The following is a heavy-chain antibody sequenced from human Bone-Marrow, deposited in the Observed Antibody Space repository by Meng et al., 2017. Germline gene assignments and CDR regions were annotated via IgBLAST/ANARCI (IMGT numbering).Heavy chain of an antibody. CDR3: AKAPICGGDCLSFGMYV. V-gene: IGHV3-43D*03. CDR2: ICWDGGST. D-gene: IGHD2-21*02. Sequence: GESLKISCAASGITFDDHAMHWVRQAPGKGLEWGSLICWDGGSTYYADSVKGRFTISRDNSKNSLYLQMNSLRAEDTALYYCAKAPICGGDCLSFGMYVWGQGTTVTVSS. J-gene: IGHJ6*02. CDR1: GITFDDHA.